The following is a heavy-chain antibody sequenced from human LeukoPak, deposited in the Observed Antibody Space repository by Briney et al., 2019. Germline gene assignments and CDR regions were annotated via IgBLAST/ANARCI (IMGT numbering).Heavy chain of an antibody. D-gene: IGHD2-15*01. CDR2: IYSGGST. J-gene: IGHJ1*01. Sequence: GGSLRLSCAASGFSFSSYGMSWVRQAPGKGLEWVSVIYSGGSTYYADSVKGRFTISRDNSKNTLYLQMNSLRAEDTAVYYCARFNIAAEYFQHWGQGTLVTVPS. CDR1: GFSFSSYG. CDR3: ARFNIAAEYFQH. V-gene: IGHV3-66*01.